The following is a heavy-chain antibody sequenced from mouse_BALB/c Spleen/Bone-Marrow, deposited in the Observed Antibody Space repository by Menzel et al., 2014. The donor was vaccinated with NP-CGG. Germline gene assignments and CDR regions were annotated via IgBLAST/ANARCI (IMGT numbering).Heavy chain of an antibody. Sequence: VQLQQSGAELVKPGASVKLSCTASGFNIKDTYMHWVKQRPEQGLEWIGRIDPANGNTKYDPKFQGKATITADTSSNTANLQLSSLTSEDTAIYYCATYYRYDRRFAYWGQGTLITVSA. V-gene: IGHV14-3*02. D-gene: IGHD2-14*01. CDR2: IDPANGNT. CDR1: GFNIKDTY. J-gene: IGHJ3*01. CDR3: ATYYRYDRRFAY.